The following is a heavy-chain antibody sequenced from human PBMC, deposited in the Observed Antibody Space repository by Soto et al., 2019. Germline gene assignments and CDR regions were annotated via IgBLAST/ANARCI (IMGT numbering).Heavy chain of an antibody. Sequence: GGSLRLSCPASGLTSRNYGMHWVRQAPGKGLEWVAVISSDGRKTYYADSVRGRFTISRDNSKNTVYLQMNSLRAEDTAVYYCAKETLRYYALDVWGQGTTVTVSS. J-gene: IGHJ6*02. CDR2: ISSDGRKT. CDR3: AKETLRYYALDV. V-gene: IGHV3-30*18. CDR1: GLTSRNYG.